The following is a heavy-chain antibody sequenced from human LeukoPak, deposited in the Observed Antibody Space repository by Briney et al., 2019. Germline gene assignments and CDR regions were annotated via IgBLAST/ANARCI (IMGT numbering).Heavy chain of an antibody. CDR3: AIGLRRFLAAAGTSFDY. CDR1: GGSFSGYY. J-gene: IGHJ4*02. V-gene: IGHV4-34*01. Sequence: SETLSLTCAVYGGSFSGYYWSWIRQPPGKGLEWIGEINHSGSTNYNPSLKSRVTISVDTSKNQFSLKLSSVSAADTAVYYCAIGLRRFLAAAGTSFDYWGQGTLVTVSS. CDR2: INHSGST. D-gene: IGHD6-13*01.